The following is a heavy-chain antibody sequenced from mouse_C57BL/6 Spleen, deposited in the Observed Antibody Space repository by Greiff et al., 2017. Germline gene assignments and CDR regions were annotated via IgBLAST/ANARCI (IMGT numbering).Heavy chain of an antibody. Sequence: EVKLVESGPELVKPGASVKIPCKASGYTFTDYNMDWVKQSHGKSLEWIGDINPNNGGTIYNQKFKGKATLTVDKSSSTAYMELRSLTSEDTAVYYCARLDGNPYYYAMDYWGQGTSVTVSS. CDR3: ARLDGNPYYYAMDY. D-gene: IGHD2-1*01. J-gene: IGHJ4*01. V-gene: IGHV1-18*01. CDR1: GYTFTDYN. CDR2: INPNNGGT.